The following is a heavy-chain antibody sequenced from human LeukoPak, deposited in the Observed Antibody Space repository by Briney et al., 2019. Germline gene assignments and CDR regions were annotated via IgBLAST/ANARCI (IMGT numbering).Heavy chain of an antibody. Sequence: SETLSLTCAVYGGSFSGYYWSWIRQPPGKGLEWIGEINHSGSTDYNPSLKSRVTISVDTSKNQFSLKLSSVTAADTAVYYCARGGGTVTNFRDAFDIWGQGTMVTASS. CDR3: ARGGGTVTNFRDAFDI. CDR2: INHSGST. D-gene: IGHD4-17*01. V-gene: IGHV4-34*01. CDR1: GGSFSGYY. J-gene: IGHJ3*02.